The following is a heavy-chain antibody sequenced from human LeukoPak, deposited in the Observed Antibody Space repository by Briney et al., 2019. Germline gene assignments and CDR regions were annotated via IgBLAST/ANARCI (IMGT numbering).Heavy chain of an antibody. D-gene: IGHD3-9*01. CDR3: AKDRQSYYDILTGYPFGY. CDR1: GGSISSYY. V-gene: IGHV4-4*07. Sequence: SETLSLTSTVSGGSISSYYWSWIRQPAGKGLEWIGRIYTSGSTNYNPSLKSRVTISVDTSKNQFSLKLSSVTAADTAVYYCAKDRQSYYDILTGYPFGYWGQGTLVTVSS. CDR2: IYTSGST. J-gene: IGHJ4*02.